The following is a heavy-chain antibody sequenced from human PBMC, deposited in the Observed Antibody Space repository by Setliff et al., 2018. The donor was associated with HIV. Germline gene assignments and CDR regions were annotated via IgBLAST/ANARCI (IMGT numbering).Heavy chain of an antibody. CDR2: ISSVGTI. D-gene: IGHD3-22*01. V-gene: IGHV3-48*01. CDR1: GFTFSTYS. CDR3: ARDRRYYDQYFFDR. Sequence: GGSLRLSCAASGFTFSTYSMNWVRQAPGKGLEWVSYISSVGTIYYADSVKGRFTISRDNARNSLYLQMDSLRAEDTALYYCARDRRYYDQYFFDRWGQGTLVTVSS. J-gene: IGHJ4*02.